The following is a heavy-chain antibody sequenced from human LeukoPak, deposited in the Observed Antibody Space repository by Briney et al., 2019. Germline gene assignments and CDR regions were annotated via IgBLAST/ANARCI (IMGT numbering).Heavy chain of an antibody. CDR1: GFTFSGYA. D-gene: IGHD3-22*01. V-gene: IGHV3-30-3*01. CDR3: ATFYYDTSGYGGNAFDI. CDR2: ISYDGSNK. Sequence: GRSLRLSCAASGFTFSGYAMHWVCQAPGKGLEWVAVISYDGSNKYYADSVKGRFTISRDNSKNTLYLQMNSLRAEDTAVYYCATFYYDTSGYGGNAFDIWGQGTMVTVSS. J-gene: IGHJ3*02.